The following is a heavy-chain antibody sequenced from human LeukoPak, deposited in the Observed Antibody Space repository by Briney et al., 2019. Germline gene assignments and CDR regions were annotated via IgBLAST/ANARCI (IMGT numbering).Heavy chain of an antibody. D-gene: IGHD3-16*01. CDR2: INPNSGGT. Sequence: ASVKVSCKASGYTFTGFYMHWVRQAPGQGLEWMGWINPNSGGTNYAQKFQGRATMTRDTSISTAYMELSRLRSDDTAVYYCARRLFMFGGVITRDHDAFDIWGQGTMVTVSS. V-gene: IGHV1-2*02. J-gene: IGHJ3*02. CDR1: GYTFTGFY. CDR3: ARRLFMFGGVITRDHDAFDI.